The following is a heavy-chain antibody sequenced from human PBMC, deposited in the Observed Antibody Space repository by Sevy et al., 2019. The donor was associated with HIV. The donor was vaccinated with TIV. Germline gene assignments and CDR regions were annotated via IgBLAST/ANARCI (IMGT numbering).Heavy chain of an antibody. Sequence: GGSLRLSCAASGFTFSSYSMNWVRQAPGKGLEWVSSISSSSSYIYYADSVKGRFTISRDNAKNSLYLQMNSLRAEDTAVYYCAREWKEYSSGAFDYWGQGTLVTVSS. J-gene: IGHJ4*02. CDR2: ISSSSSYI. D-gene: IGHD6-19*01. CDR1: GFTFSSYS. V-gene: IGHV3-21*01. CDR3: AREWKEYSSGAFDY.